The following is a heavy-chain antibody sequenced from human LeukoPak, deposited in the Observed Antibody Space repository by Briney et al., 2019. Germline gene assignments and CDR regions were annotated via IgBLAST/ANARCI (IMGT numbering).Heavy chain of an antibody. V-gene: IGHV3-9*01. J-gene: IGHJ6*02. Sequence: VRDGRSIKMKRVSGISWSGTTTGYADSVKGRFTISRGSAKNSLYLQMDSLRVEDTALYYCAKDEWTGGFAPGYFYGMGVWGQGTTVTVSS. CDR2: ISWSGTTT. D-gene: IGHD3-16*01. CDR3: AKDEWTGGFAPGYFYGMGV.